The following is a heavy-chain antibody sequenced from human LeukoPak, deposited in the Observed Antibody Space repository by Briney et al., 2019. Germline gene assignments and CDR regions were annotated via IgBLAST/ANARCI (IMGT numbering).Heavy chain of an antibody. Sequence: ASVKVSCKASGYTFTGYYMHWVRQAPGQGLEWMGWINPNSGGTNYAQKFQGRVTMTRDTSISTAYMEVSRLRSDDTAVYYCARDGSYSSGWVYFDYCGEGTLVTVSS. CDR1: GYTFTGYY. CDR3: ARDGSYSSGWVYFDY. CDR2: INPNSGGT. V-gene: IGHV1-2*02. J-gene: IGHJ4*02. D-gene: IGHD6-19*01.